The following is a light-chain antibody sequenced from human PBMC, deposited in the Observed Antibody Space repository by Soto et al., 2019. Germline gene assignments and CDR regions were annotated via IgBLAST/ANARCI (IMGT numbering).Light chain of an antibody. J-gene: IGLJ2*01. CDR2: GVT. CDR1: YNDVGDYNY. CDR3: SSYSGTYSNVS. V-gene: IGLV2-8*01. Sequence: QSALTQPPSASGSPGQSVTISCAGTYNDVGDYNYVSWYQQHPGKVPKLLTYGVTERPSGVPGRFSGSKSGHTASLTVSDLQPADEAVYYYSSYSGTYSNVSFGGGTKVTVL.